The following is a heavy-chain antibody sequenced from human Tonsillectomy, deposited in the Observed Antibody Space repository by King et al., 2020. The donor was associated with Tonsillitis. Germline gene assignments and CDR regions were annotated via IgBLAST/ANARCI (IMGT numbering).Heavy chain of an antibody. Sequence: QLVQSGGGLVQPGGSLRLSCAASGFTFSSYEMNWVLQAPGKGLEWGSYISSSGSTIYYADPVKGRFTISRDNAKNSLYLQMNSLRAEDTAVYYCAREGIDYYDSSGYYRVDAFDIWGQGTMVTVSS. CDR1: GFTFSSYE. CDR2: ISSSGSTI. CDR3: AREGIDYYDSSGYYRVDAFDI. J-gene: IGHJ3*02. V-gene: IGHV3-48*03. D-gene: IGHD3-22*01.